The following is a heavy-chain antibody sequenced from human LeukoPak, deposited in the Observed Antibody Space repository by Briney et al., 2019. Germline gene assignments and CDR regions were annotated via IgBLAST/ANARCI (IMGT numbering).Heavy chain of an antibody. J-gene: IGHJ4*02. CDR3: ATEVGTDYGDPLLGY. CDR1: GFTFRDFA. V-gene: IGHV3-30-3*01. Sequence: GGSLRLSCAASGFTFRDFAMHWVRQAPGKGLEWVSMISYDGSNRDYADSVKGRFTISRDNSESALYLQMNSLTTDDTAVYYCATEVGTDYGDPLLGYWGQGTLVTVSS. CDR2: ISYDGSNR. D-gene: IGHD4-17*01.